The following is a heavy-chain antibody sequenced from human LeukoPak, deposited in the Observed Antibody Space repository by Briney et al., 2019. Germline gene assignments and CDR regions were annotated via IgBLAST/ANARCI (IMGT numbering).Heavy chain of an antibody. CDR3: ARPQGVTAYDAFDI. CDR2: IDPSDSYT. J-gene: IGHJ3*02. Sequence: GESLKISCKGSGYSFTSYWISWVRQMPGKGLEWMGRIDPSDSYTNYSPSFQGHVTISADKSISTAYLQWSSLRASDTAIYYCARPQGVTAYDAFDIGGQGTMVPVSS. CDR1: GYSFTSYW. V-gene: IGHV5-10-1*01. D-gene: IGHD2-21*02.